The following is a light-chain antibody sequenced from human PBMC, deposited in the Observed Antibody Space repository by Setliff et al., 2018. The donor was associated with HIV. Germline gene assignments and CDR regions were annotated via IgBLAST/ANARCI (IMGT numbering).Light chain of an antibody. CDR3: QSYDSSAWV. V-gene: IGLV6-57*01. Sequence: NFMLTQPHSVSESPGKTVTISCTCSSGSIASNYVQWYQQRPGSSPTPVIYEDNQRPSGVPDRFSGSIDSSSNSASLTISGLKTEDEADYYCQSYDSSAWVFGGGTKVTVL. J-gene: IGLJ3*02. CDR1: SGSIASNY. CDR2: EDN.